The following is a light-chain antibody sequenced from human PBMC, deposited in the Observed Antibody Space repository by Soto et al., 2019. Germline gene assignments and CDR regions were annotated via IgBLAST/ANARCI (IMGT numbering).Light chain of an antibody. Sequence: EIVMTQSPGTLSLSPWEGATLSCRASRGVSANYLAWYQQKPGQAPTLLIYGASIRAAGIPDRFSGSGSGTDFTLTIRRLEPDDFAVYYCQQYGSSPRTFGQGTKVDIK. CDR2: GAS. CDR3: QQYGSSPRT. V-gene: IGKV3-20*01. J-gene: IGKJ1*01. CDR1: RGVSANY.